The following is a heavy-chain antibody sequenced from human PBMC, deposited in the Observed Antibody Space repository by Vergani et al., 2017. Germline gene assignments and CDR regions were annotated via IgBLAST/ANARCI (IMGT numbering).Heavy chain of an antibody. Sequence: EVHLAESGGGLVQPGGSLRLSCAASGFTFSSYSMNWVRQAPGKGLEWVSGLTASGSGISYADSVRGRFTISRDNSKNTLFLQMDSLRAEDTAVYYCAKSGWLQHFGAHYFDSWGQGILVTVSS. CDR1: GFTFSSYS. V-gene: IGHV3-23*04. CDR3: AKSGWLQHFGAHYFDS. CDR2: LTASGSGI. J-gene: IGHJ4*02. D-gene: IGHD5-24*01.